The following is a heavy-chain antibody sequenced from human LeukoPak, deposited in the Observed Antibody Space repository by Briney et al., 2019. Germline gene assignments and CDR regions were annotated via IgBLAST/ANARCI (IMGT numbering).Heavy chain of an antibody. CDR2: IDPSDSYT. CDR3: ARTYYDILTGYSLSDY. CDR1: GYRFPSYW. J-gene: IGHJ4*02. V-gene: IGHV5-10-1*01. Sequence: GESLKISCKGSGYRFPSYWITWVRQMPGKGLEWMATIDPSDSYTNYSPSFQGHVTISADKSISTAYLQWSSLRASDTAMYYCARTYYDILTGYSLSDYWGQGTLVTVSS. D-gene: IGHD3-9*01.